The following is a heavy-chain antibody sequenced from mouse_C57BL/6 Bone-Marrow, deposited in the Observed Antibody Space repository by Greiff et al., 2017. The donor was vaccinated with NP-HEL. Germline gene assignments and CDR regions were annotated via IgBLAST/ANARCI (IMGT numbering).Heavy chain of an antibody. D-gene: IGHD1-1*01. V-gene: IGHV2-6-1*01. Sequence: VNVVESGPGLVAPSQSLSITCSVSGFSLTSYGVHWVRQPPGKGLEWLVVIWSDGSTTYNSALKSRLSISKDNSKSQVFLKMNSLQTDDTAMYYCARHEDYYGSSYEGAMDYWGQGTSVTVSS. CDR2: IWSDGST. CDR3: ARHEDYYGSSYEGAMDY. CDR1: GFSLTSYG. J-gene: IGHJ4*01.